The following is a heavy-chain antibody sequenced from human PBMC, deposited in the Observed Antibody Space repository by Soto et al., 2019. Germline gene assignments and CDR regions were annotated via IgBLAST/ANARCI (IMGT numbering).Heavy chain of an antibody. J-gene: IGHJ4*02. CDR2: ISAYNGNT. Sequence: QVQLVQSGAEVKKPGASVKVSCKASGYTFTSYGISWVRQAPGQGLEWMGWISAYNGNTNYAQKLQGRVTMTTDTSTSTDYMELRSLRSDDTAVYYCATLYYYDSSGYLYYWGQGTLVTVSS. CDR1: GYTFTSYG. CDR3: ATLYYYDSSGYLYY. D-gene: IGHD3-22*01. V-gene: IGHV1-18*01.